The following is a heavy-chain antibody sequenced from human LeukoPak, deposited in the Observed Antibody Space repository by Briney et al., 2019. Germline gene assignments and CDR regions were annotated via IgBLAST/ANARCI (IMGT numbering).Heavy chain of an antibody. Sequence: ASVKVSCKAYGNTFTNNGISWVRQAPGQGLEWMGWISAYNGYTNYAQKLQGRVTMTTDTSTSTVYMELRSLRSDDTAVYYCARELPSPNDHHYFDYWGQGTLVTVSS. V-gene: IGHV1-18*01. CDR1: GNTFTNNG. J-gene: IGHJ4*02. CDR3: ARELPSPNDHHYFDY. CDR2: ISAYNGYT. D-gene: IGHD1-1*01.